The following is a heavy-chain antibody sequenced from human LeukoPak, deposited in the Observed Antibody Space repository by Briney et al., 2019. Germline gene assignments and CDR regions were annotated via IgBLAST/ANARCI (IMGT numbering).Heavy chain of an antibody. J-gene: IGHJ5*02. CDR2: SIPGYGSV. CDR1: GDTFSNYA. Sequence: SVKVSCKASGDTFSNYAFNWVRQAPGQGLEWMGGSIPGYGSVNYAPKFQGRVSITTDGSASTVSLDLSSLTSEDTAVYYCATGPYYASGGRFDHWGPGTLVTVSS. V-gene: IGHV1-69*05. D-gene: IGHD3-10*01. CDR3: ATGPYYASGGRFDH.